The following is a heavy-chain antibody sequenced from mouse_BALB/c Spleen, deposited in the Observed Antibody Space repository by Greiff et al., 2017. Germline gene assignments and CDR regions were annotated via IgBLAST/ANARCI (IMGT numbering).Heavy chain of an antibody. J-gene: IGHJ4*01. CDR2: IYPGNVNT. Sequence: QVQLQQSGPELVKPGASVRISCKASGYTFTSYYIHWVKQRPGKGLEWIGWIYPGNVNTKYNEKFKGKATLTADKSSSTAYMQLSSLTSEDSAVYFCARWLLNYAMDYWGQGTSVTVSS. V-gene: IGHV1S56*01. D-gene: IGHD2-3*01. CDR1: GYTFTSYY. CDR3: ARWLLNYAMDY.